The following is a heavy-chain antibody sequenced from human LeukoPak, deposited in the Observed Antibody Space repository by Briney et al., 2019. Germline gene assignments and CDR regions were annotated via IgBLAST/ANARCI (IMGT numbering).Heavy chain of an antibody. CDR3: AKDRVGVAGTEYNWFDP. Sequence: GGSLRLSCAASGFTFSSYAMSWVRQAPGKGLERVSAISGSGGSTYYADSVKGRFTISRDNSKNTLYLQMNSLRAEDTAVYYCAKDRVGVAGTEYNWFDPWGQGTLVTVSS. CDR1: GFTFSSYA. V-gene: IGHV3-23*01. J-gene: IGHJ5*02. D-gene: IGHD6-19*01. CDR2: ISGSGGST.